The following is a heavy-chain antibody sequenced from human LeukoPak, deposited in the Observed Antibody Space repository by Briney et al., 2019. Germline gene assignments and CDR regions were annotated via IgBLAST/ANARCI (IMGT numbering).Heavy chain of an antibody. CDR3: ARDYSIAVAGFHFDY. CDR2: IYYSGST. D-gene: IGHD6-19*01. V-gene: IGHV4-59*01. J-gene: IGHJ4*02. Sequence: PSETLSLTCTVSGGSISSYYWSWIRQPPGKGLEWIGYIYYSGSTNYNPSLKSRVTISVDTSKNQFSLKLSSVTAADTAVYYCARDYSIAVAGFHFDYWGQGTLVTVSS. CDR1: GGSISSYY.